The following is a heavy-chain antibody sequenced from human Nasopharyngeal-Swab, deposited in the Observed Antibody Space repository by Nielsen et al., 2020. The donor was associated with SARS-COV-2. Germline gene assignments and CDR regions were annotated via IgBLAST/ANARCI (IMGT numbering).Heavy chain of an antibody. J-gene: IGHJ6*02. Sequence: WIRQPPGKALEWLAVIFWDDDKWYSPPLEGRLTITKDTTKNQVVLRMTNVDPVDTGTYYCARVDVSGFYYYGLDAWGQGTTVTVSS. D-gene: IGHD5-12*01. V-gene: IGHV2-5*02. CDR2: IFWDDDK. CDR3: ARVDVSGFYYYGLDA.